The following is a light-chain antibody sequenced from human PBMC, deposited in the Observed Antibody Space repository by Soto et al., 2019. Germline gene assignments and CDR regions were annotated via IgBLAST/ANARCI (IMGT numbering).Light chain of an antibody. Sequence: ALTQPRSVSGSPGQSVTVSCTGTSSNVGNYIYVTWYQQHPGKAPKVLIYDVSKRPSGVPDRFSGSKSGNTASLTISGLQPEDEADYYCCSYAGSYTWVFGGGTKVTVL. CDR1: SSNVGNYIY. V-gene: IGLV2-11*01. J-gene: IGLJ3*02. CDR3: CSYAGSYTWV. CDR2: DVS.